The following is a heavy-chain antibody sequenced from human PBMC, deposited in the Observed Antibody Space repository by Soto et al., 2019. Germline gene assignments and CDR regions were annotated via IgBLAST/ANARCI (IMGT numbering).Heavy chain of an antibody. CDR2: ISGSGGST. V-gene: IGHV3-23*01. Sequence: GGSLRLSCAASGFTFSSYAMSWVRQAPGKGLEWVSAISGSGGSTYYADSVKGRFTISRDNSKNTLYLQMNSLRAEDTAVYYCAKVGDNSYGYGDSYYYYYGMDVWGQGTTVTVSS. CDR3: AKVGDNSYGYGDSYYYYYGMDV. CDR1: GFTFSSYA. J-gene: IGHJ6*02. D-gene: IGHD5-18*01.